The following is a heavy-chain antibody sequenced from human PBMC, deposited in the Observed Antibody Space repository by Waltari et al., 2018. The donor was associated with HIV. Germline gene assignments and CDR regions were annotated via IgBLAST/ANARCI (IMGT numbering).Heavy chain of an antibody. Sequence: QVQLVESGGGVVQPGGSLRLSCAASGFTFRSYGMHWVRQAPGKGLEWVAVISYYGDNKYYADSVKGRFTTSRDNSKNTLYLQMNSLRVEDTAVYYCAKGASGWSPGYWGQGTLVTVSS. CDR1: GFTFRSYG. D-gene: IGHD6-19*01. CDR3: AKGASGWSPGY. CDR2: ISYYGDNK. V-gene: IGHV3-30*18. J-gene: IGHJ4*02.